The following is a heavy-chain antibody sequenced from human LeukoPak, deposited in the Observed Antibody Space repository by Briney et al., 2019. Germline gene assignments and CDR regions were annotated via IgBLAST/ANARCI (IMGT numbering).Heavy chain of an antibody. CDR3: AREVGASYLDH. CDR1: GGTFTSYSYA. V-gene: IGHV1-69*05. D-gene: IGHD1-26*01. CDR2: ITPLVGSA. Sequence: SVKVSCKAPGGTFTSYSYAISWVRQAPGQGLEWMGGITPLVGSAAYAQKFQGRVTISTDEATNTVHMEVSSLTSDDTAVYYCAREVGASYLDHWGQGTLVTVSS. J-gene: IGHJ4*02.